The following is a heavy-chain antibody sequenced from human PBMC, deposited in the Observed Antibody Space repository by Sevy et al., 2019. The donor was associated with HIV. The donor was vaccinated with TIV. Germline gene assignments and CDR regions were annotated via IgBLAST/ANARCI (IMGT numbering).Heavy chain of an antibody. J-gene: IGHJ4*02. CDR3: AKDAYYDTTHFDY. CDR1: GVTISNYA. V-gene: IGHV3-23*01. CDR2: ISGSGGST. D-gene: IGHD3-16*01. Sequence: GGSLRLSCAASGVTISNYAMSWVRQAPGKGLEWVSGISGSGGSTYYADSVKGRFTISRDNSKNTLYVQMNNLRAEDTAVYYCAKDAYYDTTHFDYWGQGTLVTVSS.